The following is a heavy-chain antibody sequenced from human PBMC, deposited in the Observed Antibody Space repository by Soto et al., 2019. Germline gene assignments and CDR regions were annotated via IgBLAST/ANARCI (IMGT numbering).Heavy chain of an antibody. CDR3: ARDGGDY. Sequence: QVQLQESGPGLVKPSETLSLTCTVSGGSISSYYWSWIRQPPGKGLEWIGYIYYSGSTNYNPSLKSRVTISVDTSKNQFSLKLSSVTAADTAVYYCARDGGDYWGQGTLVTVSS. J-gene: IGHJ4*02. D-gene: IGHD3-10*01. CDR1: GGSISSYY. CDR2: IYYSGST. V-gene: IGHV4-59*01.